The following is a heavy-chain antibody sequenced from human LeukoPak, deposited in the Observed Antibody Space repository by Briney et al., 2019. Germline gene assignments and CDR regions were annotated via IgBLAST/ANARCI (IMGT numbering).Heavy chain of an antibody. CDR2: IKSKTDGGTT. CDR1: GFNLSNYD. Sequence: GGSLRLSCAASGFNLSNYDMDWVRQAPGRGLEWVGRIKSKTDGGTTDYAAPVKGRFTISRDDSKNTLYLQMNSLKTEDTAVYYCTTDLIVVVPAALDAFDIWGQGTMVTVSS. D-gene: IGHD2-2*01. V-gene: IGHV3-15*01. CDR3: TTDLIVVVPAALDAFDI. J-gene: IGHJ3*02.